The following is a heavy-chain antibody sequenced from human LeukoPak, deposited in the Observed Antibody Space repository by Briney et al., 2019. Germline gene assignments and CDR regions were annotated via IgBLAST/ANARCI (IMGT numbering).Heavy chain of an antibody. J-gene: IGHJ4*02. CDR3: ARPGAGCSTSCPLGY. D-gene: IGHD2-2*01. Sequence: GESLKISCKGSGYSFTSYGIGWVRQMPWKGLEWMGIIYPGDSDTRYSPSFQGQVTISADKSISTAYLQWSSLKASDTAMYYCARPGAGCSTSCPLGYWGQGTLVTVSS. CDR2: IYPGDSDT. V-gene: IGHV5-51*01. CDR1: GYSFTSYG.